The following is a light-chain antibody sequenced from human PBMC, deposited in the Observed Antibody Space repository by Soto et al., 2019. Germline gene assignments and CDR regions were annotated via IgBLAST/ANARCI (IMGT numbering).Light chain of an antibody. Sequence: EIVLTQSPCTLSLSPGQRATLSCRASQSVRSTYLAWYQQKPDQAPRLLIYVASTRATGIPDRFSGSGSATYFTLTISRLEPDDFAVYYCQQYGSAIAFGRGTRVEIK. CDR3: QQYGSAIA. CDR2: VAS. CDR1: QSVRSTY. J-gene: IGKJ5*01. V-gene: IGKV3-20*01.